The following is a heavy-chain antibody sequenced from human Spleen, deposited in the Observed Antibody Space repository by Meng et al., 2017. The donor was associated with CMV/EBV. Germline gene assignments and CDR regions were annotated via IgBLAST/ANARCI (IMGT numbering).Heavy chain of an antibody. CDR3: ARDGGYVTASGVVGFDP. CDR1: GDSITNGDYY. CDR2: TYYRGSN. Sequence: LRLSCTVSGDSITNGDYYWSWIRQPPGKGLQWIGYTYYRGSNYYNPSLKNRVTMSMDTSKNQFSLKLTSVTAADTAVYFCARDGGYVTASGVVGFDPWGQGTLVTVSS. J-gene: IGHJ5*02. V-gene: IGHV4-30-4*08. D-gene: IGHD3-3*01.